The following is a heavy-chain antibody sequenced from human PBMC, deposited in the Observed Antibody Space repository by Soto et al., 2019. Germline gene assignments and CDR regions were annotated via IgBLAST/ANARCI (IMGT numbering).Heavy chain of an antibody. CDR2: ITTTGDTS. J-gene: IGHJ4*02. Sequence: GGSLRLSCIASGSTFNSYAMNWVRQTPGKRLEWVSIITTTGDTSYYADSVKGRFTISRDNSKNMLYLQMNNLRVDDTAIYFCAKVPEYRDGSSFYYFDSWGQGAPVTVSS. V-gene: IGHV3-23*01. CDR1: GSTFNSYA. D-gene: IGHD6-6*01. CDR3: AKVPEYRDGSSFYYFDS.